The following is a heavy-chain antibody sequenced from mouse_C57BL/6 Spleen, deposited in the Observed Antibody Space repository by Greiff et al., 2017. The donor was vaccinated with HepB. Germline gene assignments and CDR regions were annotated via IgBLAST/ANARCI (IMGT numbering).Heavy chain of an antibody. Sequence: VHLVESGAELVKPGASVKLSCKASGYTFTEYTIHWVKQRSGQGLEWIGWFYPGSGSIKYNEKFKDKATLTADKSSSTVYMELSRLTSDDSAVYFCARHEEGLWSFAYWGQGTLVTVSA. J-gene: IGHJ3*01. CDR1: GYTFTEYT. CDR3: ARHEEGLWSFAY. V-gene: IGHV1-62-2*01. D-gene: IGHD1-1*02. CDR2: FYPGSGSI.